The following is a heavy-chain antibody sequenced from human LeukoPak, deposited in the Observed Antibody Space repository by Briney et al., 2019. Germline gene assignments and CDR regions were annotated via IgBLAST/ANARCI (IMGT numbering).Heavy chain of an antibody. CDR2: INHSGST. V-gene: IGHV4-34*01. Sequence: KASETLSLTCAVYGGSFSGYYWSWIRQPPGKGLEWIGEINHSGSTNYNPSLKSRVTISVDTSKNQFSLKLSSVTAADTAVYYCARDLEDAFDIWGQGTMVTVSS. CDR3: ARDLEDAFDI. D-gene: IGHD3-3*01. J-gene: IGHJ3*02. CDR1: GGSFSGYY.